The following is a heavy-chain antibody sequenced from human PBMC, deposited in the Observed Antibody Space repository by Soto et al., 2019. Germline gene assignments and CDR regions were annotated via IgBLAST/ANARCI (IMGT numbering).Heavy chain of an antibody. J-gene: IGHJ4*02. D-gene: IGHD2-2*01. Sequence: GGSLRLSCASSGVTFSNYAVSWVRQAPGKGLEWVSIISGSGDSTYYADSVKGRFTTSRDNSKNTLYLQMSSLRAEDTAVYYRASRRVPAAIHEASYFDYWGQGTLVTVSS. CDR3: ASRRVPAAIHEASYFDY. V-gene: IGHV3-23*01. CDR2: ISGSGDST. CDR1: GVTFSNYA.